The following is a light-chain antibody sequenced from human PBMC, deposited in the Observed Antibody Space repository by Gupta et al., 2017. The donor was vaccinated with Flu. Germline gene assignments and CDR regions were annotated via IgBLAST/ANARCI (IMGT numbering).Light chain of an antibody. J-gene: IGKJ5*01. CDR3: QQRSNRPPIT. Sequence: ELVLTQSPAALSLSPGERATLSCRASQSVNTLLAWYQQKPGRTPRLLINDASNRATGIPARLSGSGSGTDVTITISSLEPEDFAVYYCQQRSNRPPITFGQGTRLEIK. V-gene: IGKV3-11*01. CDR1: QSVNTL. CDR2: DAS.